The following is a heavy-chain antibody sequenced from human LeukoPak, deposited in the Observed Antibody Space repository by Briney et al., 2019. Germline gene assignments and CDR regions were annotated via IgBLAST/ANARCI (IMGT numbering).Heavy chain of an antibody. Sequence: SETLSLTCTVSGGSISSSTYYWGWIRQPPGKGLEWIGSIYYSGSTYYNPTLKSRVTISVDTSKNQFSLKLSSVTAADTAVYYCATDFWSGTNIIDYWGQGTLVTVSS. CDR1: GGSISSSTYY. J-gene: IGHJ4*02. V-gene: IGHV4-39*07. D-gene: IGHD3-3*01. CDR2: IYYSGST. CDR3: ATDFWSGTNIIDY.